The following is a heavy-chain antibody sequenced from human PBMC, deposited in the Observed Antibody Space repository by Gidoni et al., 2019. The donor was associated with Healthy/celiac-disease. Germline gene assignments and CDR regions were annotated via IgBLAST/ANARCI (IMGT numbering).Heavy chain of an antibody. J-gene: IGHJ4*02. D-gene: IGHD3-22*01. CDR2: ISGSGGST. Sequence: EVQLLESGGGLVQPGGSLRLSCASSGFTFSSYARSWGGQAPGKGLEWVSAISGSGGSTYYADSVKGRCTISIDKSKNTLYLQMNSLRAEDTAVYYCAKEAHYYDSSGYYDYWGQGTLVTGSS. CDR3: AKEAHYYDSSGYYDY. V-gene: IGHV3-23*01. CDR1: GFTFSSYA.